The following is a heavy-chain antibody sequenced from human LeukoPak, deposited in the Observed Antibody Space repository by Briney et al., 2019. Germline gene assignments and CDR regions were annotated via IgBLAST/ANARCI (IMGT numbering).Heavy chain of an antibody. V-gene: IGHV4-59*01. Sequence: SETLSLTCTVSGVSISSYYWSWIRQPPGKGLEWIGYIYYSGNTNYNPSLKSRVTISVDTSKNQFSLKLTSVTAADTAVYYCARAFGYSAFDIWGQGTMVTVSS. CDR3: ARAFGYSAFDI. D-gene: IGHD3-16*01. CDR1: GVSISSYY. J-gene: IGHJ3*02. CDR2: IYYSGNT.